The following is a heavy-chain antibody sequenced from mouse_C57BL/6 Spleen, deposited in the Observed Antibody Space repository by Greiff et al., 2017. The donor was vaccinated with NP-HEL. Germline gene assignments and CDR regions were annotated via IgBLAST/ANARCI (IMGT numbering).Heavy chain of an antibody. D-gene: IGHD1-1*01. CDR3: AREGYYGSSYYAMDY. J-gene: IGHJ4*01. V-gene: IGHV1-80*01. CDR2: IYPGDGDT. CDR1: GYAFSSYW. Sequence: VQLQQSGAELVKPGASVKISCKASGYAFSSYWMNWVKQRPGKGLEWIGQIYPGDGDTYSNGKFKGKATLTAYKSSSTAYMQLSSLTSEDSAVYFCAREGYYGSSYYAMDYWGQGTSVTVSS.